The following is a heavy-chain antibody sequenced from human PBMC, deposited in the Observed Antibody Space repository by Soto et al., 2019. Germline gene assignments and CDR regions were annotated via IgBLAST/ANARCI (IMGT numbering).Heavy chain of an antibody. CDR1: GYTFTGYY. V-gene: IGHV1-2*02. CDR2: INPNSGGT. J-gene: IGHJ4*02. D-gene: IGHD1-26*01. CDR3: ASDRGSVRRWELRTYYFDY. Sequence: ASVKVSCKASGYTFTGYYMHWVRQAPGQGLEWMGWINPNSGGTNCAQKFQGRVTMTRDTSISTAYMELSRLRSDDTAVYYCASDRGSVRRWELRTYYFDYWGQGTLVTVSS.